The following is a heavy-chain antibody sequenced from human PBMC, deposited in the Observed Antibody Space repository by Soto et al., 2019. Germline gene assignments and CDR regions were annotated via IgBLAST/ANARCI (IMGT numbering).Heavy chain of an antibody. V-gene: IGHV3-11*05. CDR3: APVPAAGTHNHY. D-gene: IGHD6-13*01. CDR1: GFTFSDYY. Sequence: QVQLVESGGGLVKPGGSLRLSCAASGFTFSDYYMSWIRQAPGKGLEWVSYISSSSSYTNYADSVKGRFTISRDNAKNSLYLQMNSLRAEHSALPYCAPVPAAGTHNHYWGQGTLVTVSS. CDR2: ISSSSSYT. J-gene: IGHJ4*02.